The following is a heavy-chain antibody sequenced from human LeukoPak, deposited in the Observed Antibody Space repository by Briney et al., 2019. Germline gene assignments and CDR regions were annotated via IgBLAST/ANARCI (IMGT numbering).Heavy chain of an antibody. CDR3: ARLQRITMAGPDYWYFDL. D-gene: IGHD3-10*01. CDR2: ISYSGST. V-gene: IGHV4-59*01. Sequence: SETLSLTCTVSGDSISSYYWSWIRQTPEKGLEWIAYISYSGSTNYNPSLKSRVTISVDTSKTQFSLQMNSVTAADTAVYYCARLQRITMAGPDYWYFDLWGRGTLVTVSS. J-gene: IGHJ2*01. CDR1: GDSISSYY.